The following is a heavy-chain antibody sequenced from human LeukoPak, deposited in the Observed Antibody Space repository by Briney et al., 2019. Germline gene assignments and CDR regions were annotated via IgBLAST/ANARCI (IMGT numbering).Heavy chain of an antibody. V-gene: IGHV3-64*01. Sequence: GGSLRLSCAASGFTFSSYGMHWVRQAPGKGLEYVSAISSNGGSTYYANSVKGRFTISRDNSKNTLYLQVGSLRAEDMAVYYCGRVRGYSYGSSDYWGQGTLVTVSS. J-gene: IGHJ4*02. D-gene: IGHD5-18*01. CDR3: GRVRGYSYGSSDY. CDR1: GFTFSSYG. CDR2: ISSNGGST.